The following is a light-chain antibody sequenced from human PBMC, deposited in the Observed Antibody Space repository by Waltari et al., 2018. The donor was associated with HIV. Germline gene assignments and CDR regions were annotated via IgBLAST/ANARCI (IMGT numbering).Light chain of an antibody. J-gene: IGKJ1*01. CDR2: WAP. CDR3: QQYYSTPRT. Sequence: DIVMTQSPDSLAVSLGGRATINCKPSQKILFSSTNKNYLSWFQQRPGQPPRLLIYWAPTRESGVPERFAGSGSGTNFTLTISRLQADDVAVYFCQQYYSTPRTFGQGTKVELK. CDR1: QKILFSSTNKNY. V-gene: IGKV4-1*01.